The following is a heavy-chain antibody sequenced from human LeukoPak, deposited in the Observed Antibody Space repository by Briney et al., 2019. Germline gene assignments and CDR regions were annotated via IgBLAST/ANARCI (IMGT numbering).Heavy chain of an antibody. D-gene: IGHD1-26*01. V-gene: IGHV3-23*01. CDR2: ISGSGGST. J-gene: IGHJ4*02. CDR3: ARDQGIVGATLDY. Sequence: GGSLRLSCAASGFTFSTYAMSWVRQAPGKGLEWVSSISGSGGSTYYADSVKGRFTISRDNAKNSLYLQMNSLRAEDTAVYYCARDQGIVGATLDYWGQGTLVTVSS. CDR1: GFTFSTYA.